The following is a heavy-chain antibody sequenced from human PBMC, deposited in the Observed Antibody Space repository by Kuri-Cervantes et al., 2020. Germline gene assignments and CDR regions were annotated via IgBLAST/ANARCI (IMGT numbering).Heavy chain of an antibody. CDR1: DDYFSRGSYF. Sequence: ESLKISCTVSDDYFSRGSYFWSWIRQPPGKGLEWIGYIHHGGSTNYNPSLKSRVNISVDWSRNQFSLKLTSVTAADTAVYFCAREWTTRVDYWGQGTLVTVSS. D-gene: IGHD3/OR15-3a*01. CDR3: AREWTTRVDY. V-gene: IGHV4-61*01. J-gene: IGHJ4*02. CDR2: IHHGGST.